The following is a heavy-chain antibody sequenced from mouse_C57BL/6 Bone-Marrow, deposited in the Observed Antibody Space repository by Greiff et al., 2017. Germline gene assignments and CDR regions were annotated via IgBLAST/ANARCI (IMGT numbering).Heavy chain of an antibody. J-gene: IGHJ3*01. CDR1: GYTFTSYW. V-gene: IGHV1-5*01. Sequence: EVQLQQSGTVLARPGASVKMSCKTSGYTFTSYWMHWVKQRPGQGLEWIGAIYPGNSDTSYNQKFKGKAKLTAVTSASTAYMELSSLTNEDSAVYYCTSAFCYCGGSPWFAYWGQGTLVTVSA. D-gene: IGHD1-1*01. CDR3: TSAFCYCGGSPWFAY. CDR2: IYPGNSDT.